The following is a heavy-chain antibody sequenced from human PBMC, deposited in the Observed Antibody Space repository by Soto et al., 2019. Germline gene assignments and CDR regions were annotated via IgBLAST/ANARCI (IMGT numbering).Heavy chain of an antibody. V-gene: IGHV3-23*01. CDR2: ISHSGGTT. CDR3: AKGRGQNWNFDY. CDR1: GFTFNNYA. Sequence: EVQLLESGGGSVQPGGSLRLSCAASGFTFNNYAMHWVRRPPGKGLEWVSSISHSGGTTYYADSVKGRFSISRDSLADTLNLPNNSLRAEDTALYYCAKGRGQNWNFDYWGKGTLVTVSP. D-gene: IGHD1-1*01. J-gene: IGHJ4*02.